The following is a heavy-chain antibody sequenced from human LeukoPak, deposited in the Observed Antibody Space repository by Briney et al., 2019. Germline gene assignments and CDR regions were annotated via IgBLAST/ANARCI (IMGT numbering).Heavy chain of an antibody. CDR2: INPNSGGT. CDR3: ARDLISYYYDSSGDPFFDY. Sequence: ASVKVSCKASGYTFTGYYMHWVRQAPGQGLEWMGWINPNSGGTNYAQKFQGRVTTTRDTSISTAYMELSRLRSDDTAVYYCARDLISYYYDSSGDPFFDYWGQGTLVTVSS. CDR1: GYTFTGYY. D-gene: IGHD3-22*01. J-gene: IGHJ4*02. V-gene: IGHV1-2*02.